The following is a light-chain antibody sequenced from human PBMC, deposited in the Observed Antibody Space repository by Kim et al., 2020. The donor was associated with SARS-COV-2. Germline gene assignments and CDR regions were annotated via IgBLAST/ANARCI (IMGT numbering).Light chain of an antibody. CDR2: RNN. CDR3: TAWDSSLSAQV. CDR1: SHNVGDPG. V-gene: IGLV10-54*01. J-gene: IGLJ3*02. Sequence: QPGTHTCTGSSHNVGDPGAAWLQQHQRHPPTLLFYRNNPRPSGISDRLSVSMSGNPASLTIIGLQPEDEADYYCTAWDSSLSAQVFGGGTQLTVL.